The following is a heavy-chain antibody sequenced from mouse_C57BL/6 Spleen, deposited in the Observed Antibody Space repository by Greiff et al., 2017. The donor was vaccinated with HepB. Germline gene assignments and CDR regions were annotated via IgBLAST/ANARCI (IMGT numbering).Heavy chain of an antibody. J-gene: IGHJ1*03. D-gene: IGHD1-1*01. CDR1: GFTFSSYA. V-gene: IGHV5-9-1*02. CDR3: TREGVTTVVDWYFDV. Sequence: EVMLVESGAGLVKPGGSLKLSCAASGFTFSSYAMSWVRQTPEKRLEWVAYISSGGDYIYYADTVKGRFTISRDNARNTLYLQMSSLKSEDTAMYYCTREGVTTVVDWYFDVWGTGTTVTVSS. CDR2: ISSGGDYI.